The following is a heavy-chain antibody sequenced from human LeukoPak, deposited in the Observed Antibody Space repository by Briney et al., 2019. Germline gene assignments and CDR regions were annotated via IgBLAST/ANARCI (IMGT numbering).Heavy chain of an antibody. D-gene: IGHD3-22*01. CDR1: GYTFTRHD. V-gene: IGHV1-8*03. CDR3: ARAISDSSGYYAYYFDN. Sequence: ASVKVSCKAPGYTFTRHDINWVRQATGQGLEWMGWMNPNGGNAGYAQKFQGRVTITKDTSISTAYMELRSLTSEDTAVYYCARAISDSSGYYAYYFDNWGQGTLVTVSS. CDR2: MNPNGGNA. J-gene: IGHJ4*02.